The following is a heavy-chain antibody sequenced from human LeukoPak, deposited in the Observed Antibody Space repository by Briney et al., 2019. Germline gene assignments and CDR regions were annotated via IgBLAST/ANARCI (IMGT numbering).Heavy chain of an antibody. V-gene: IGHV3-30*03. CDR1: GFTFSSYG. CDR3: ARGGGYSSSWAYLVP. J-gene: IGHJ5*02. CDR2: ISYDGSNK. D-gene: IGHD6-13*01. Sequence: PGRSLRHSCAASGFTFSSYGMHWVRQAPGKGLEWVAVISYDGSNKYYADSVKGRFTISRDNSKNTLYLQMNSLRAEDTAVYYCARGGGYSSSWAYLVPWGQGTLVTVSS.